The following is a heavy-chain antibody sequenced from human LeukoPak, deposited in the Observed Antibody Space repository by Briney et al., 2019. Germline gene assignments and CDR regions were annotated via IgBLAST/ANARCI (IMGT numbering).Heavy chain of an antibody. J-gene: IGHJ4*02. CDR1: GFTFSSYA. V-gene: IGHV3-30*04. CDR3: ARGRDSSSSYPGY. D-gene: IGHD6-6*01. CDR2: ISFDGTDA. Sequence: GTSLRLSCAASGFTFSSYAIHWVRQAPGKGLEWVAVISFDGTDAFYADSVKGRFTISRDNSKNTLYLQMNSLRADDTAVYYCARGRDSSSSYPGYWGQGTLVTVSS.